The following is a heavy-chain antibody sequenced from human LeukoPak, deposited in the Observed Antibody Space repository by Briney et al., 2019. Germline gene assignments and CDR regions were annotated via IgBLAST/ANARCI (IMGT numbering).Heavy chain of an antibody. CDR1: GFTFSSYA. V-gene: IGHV3-23*01. J-gene: IGHJ4*02. CDR2: ISGSGGST. D-gene: IGHD6-19*01. CDR3: AKFFPRSSGWYL. Sequence: GGSLRLSCAASGFTFSSYAMSWVRQAPGKGLEWVSAISGSGGSTYYADSVKGRFAISRDNSKNTPYLQMNSLRAEDTAVYYCAKFFPRSSGWYLWGQGTLVTVSS.